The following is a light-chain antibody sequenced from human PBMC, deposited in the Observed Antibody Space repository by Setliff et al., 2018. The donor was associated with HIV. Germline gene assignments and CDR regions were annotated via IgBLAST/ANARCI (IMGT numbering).Light chain of an antibody. J-gene: IGKJ1*01. CDR3: QQYNTYCS. Sequence: IQMTQSPSTLSASVGDRVTITCRASQSIDTWLAWYQQKPGKAPKLLIYKASSLESGVPSRFSGSGSGPEFTLTITSLQPDDFATYYCQQYNTYCSFGQGTKV. CDR1: QSIDTW. CDR2: KAS. V-gene: IGKV1-5*03.